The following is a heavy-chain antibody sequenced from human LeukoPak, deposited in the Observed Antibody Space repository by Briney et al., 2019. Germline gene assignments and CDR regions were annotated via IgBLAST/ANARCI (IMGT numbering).Heavy chain of an antibody. D-gene: IGHD6-13*01. J-gene: IGHJ4*02. CDR1: AYTFTSYD. CDR3: ARGPPESSNSDY. Sequence: GASVNVSCTASAYTFTSYDINWVRQATGQGLEWMGWMNPNSANTGYAQKFQGRVTMTRNTSISTAYMELSSLRSEDTAVYYCARGPPESSNSDYWGQGTLVTVSS. V-gene: IGHV1-8*01. CDR2: MNPNSANT.